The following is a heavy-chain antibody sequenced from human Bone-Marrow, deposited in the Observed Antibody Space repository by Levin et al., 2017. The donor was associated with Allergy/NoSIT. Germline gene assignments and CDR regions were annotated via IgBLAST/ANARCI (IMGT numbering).Heavy chain of an antibody. D-gene: IGHD5-12*01. CDR2: MNPSSGNR. CDR1: GYTFINYD. Sequence: PGESLKISCRTSGYTFINYDINWMRQAKGQGLQWIAWMNPSSGNRGYAQTFQGRVSLTMDTSIDTAYMELTDLTFDDTSTYFCARTQWRPSDKWHPTLYYVDSWGPGTLLTVSS. CDR3: ARTQWRPSDKWHPTLYYVDS. V-gene: IGHV1-8*01. J-gene: IGHJ4*02.